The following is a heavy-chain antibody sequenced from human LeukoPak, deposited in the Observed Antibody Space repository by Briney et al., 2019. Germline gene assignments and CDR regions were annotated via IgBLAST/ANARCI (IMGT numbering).Heavy chain of an antibody. V-gene: IGHV4-31*03. CDR1: AGSVTSDGNY. CDR2: IDYRGFT. J-gene: IGHJ4*02. D-gene: IGHD1-26*01. CDR3: ARESSKWELLYFDS. Sequence: PSQTLSLTCTVSAGSVTSDGNYWSWIRQQPGRGLEWIGYIDYRGFTSYNPSLKSRLTISLDKSLNQFSLDLTSLTAADTAVYYCARESSKWELLYFDSCGQGNLGSASS.